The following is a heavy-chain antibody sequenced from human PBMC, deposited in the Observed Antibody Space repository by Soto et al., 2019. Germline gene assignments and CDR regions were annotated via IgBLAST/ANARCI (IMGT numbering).Heavy chain of an antibody. CDR3: ARGKYGSGGLFFDY. CDR2: IFHSGNT. V-gene: IGHV4-30-2*01. D-gene: IGHD3-10*01. Sequence: SQTLSLTCGVSGGSISSGSYSWSWIRQPPGKGLEWIGYIFHSGNTYYNPSLKSRVTISLDKSKNQFSLNLSSVTAADTAVYYCARGKYGSGGLFFDYWGQGTLVTVSS. J-gene: IGHJ4*02. CDR1: GGSISSGSYS.